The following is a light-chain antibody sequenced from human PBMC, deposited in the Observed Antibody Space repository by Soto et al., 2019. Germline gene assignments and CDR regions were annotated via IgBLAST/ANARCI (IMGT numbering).Light chain of an antibody. CDR1: SSDVGGYSY. V-gene: IGLV2-14*01. CDR3: YSYTGSATVI. J-gene: IGLJ2*01. Sequence: QAVLTQPPSASGSPGQSVTISCTGASSDVGGYSYVSWYQQHPGKAPKLMIYEVRNRPSGVSNRFSASKSGNTASLTISGLQAEDEAVYYCYSYTGSATVIFGGGTKLTVL. CDR2: EVR.